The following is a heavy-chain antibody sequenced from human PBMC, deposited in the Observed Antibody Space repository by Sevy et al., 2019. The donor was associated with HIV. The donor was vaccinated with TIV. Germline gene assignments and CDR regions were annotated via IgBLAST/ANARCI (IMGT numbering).Heavy chain of an antibody. CDR1: GGSISSYY. Sequence: SETLSLTCTVSGGSISSYYWSWIRQPPGKGLEWIGYIYYSGSTNYNPSLKSRVTISVDTSKNQFSLKLSSVTAADTAVYYCARGSYSSSWHTYNWFYPWGQGTLVTVSS. V-gene: IGHV4-59*01. D-gene: IGHD6-13*01. CDR3: ARGSYSSSWHTYNWFYP. J-gene: IGHJ5*02. CDR2: IYYSGST.